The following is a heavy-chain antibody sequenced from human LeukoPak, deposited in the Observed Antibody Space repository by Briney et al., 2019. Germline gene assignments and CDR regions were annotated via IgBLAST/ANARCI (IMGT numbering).Heavy chain of an antibody. V-gene: IGHV3-21*01. J-gene: IGHJ6*03. D-gene: IGHD1-26*01. Sequence: GGSLRLSCAASGFTFSSYNMNWVRQAPGKGLEWVSSITSGSSYIYYADSVKGRFTISRDNAKNSLFLQMNNLRAEDTAVYYCARDPYSGSYGNYYYYYMDVWGKGTTVTISS. CDR2: ITSGSSYI. CDR1: GFTFSSYN. CDR3: ARDPYSGSYGNYYYYYMDV.